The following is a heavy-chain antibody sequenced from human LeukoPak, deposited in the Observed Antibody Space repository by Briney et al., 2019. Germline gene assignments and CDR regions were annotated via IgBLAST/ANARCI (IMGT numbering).Heavy chain of an antibody. CDR3: ARAMAMYYFDY. Sequence: PGGSLRLSCAASGFTFSRHAMTWVRQAPGKGLEWVAVIWYDGSDKYYADSVKGRFTISRDNSKNTLYLQMNSLRAEDTAVYYCARAMAMYYFDYWGQGTLVTVSS. CDR2: IWYDGSDK. J-gene: IGHJ4*02. D-gene: IGHD5-24*01. V-gene: IGHV3-33*07. CDR1: GFTFSRHA.